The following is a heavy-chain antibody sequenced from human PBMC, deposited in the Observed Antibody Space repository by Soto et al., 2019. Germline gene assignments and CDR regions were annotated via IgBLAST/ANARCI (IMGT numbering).Heavy chain of an antibody. J-gene: IGHJ6*02. Sequence: PVGSLRLSCAASGFTFSTYWMSCVRQSPGKWLEWVANIKEDGSEKYYVDSVEGRFTISRDNAKNSLYLQMTSLRAEDTALYYCARGWGYFDSRGFPYLYAMELWGQGTTVSVSS. D-gene: IGHD3-22*01. CDR3: ARGWGYFDSRGFPYLYAMEL. CDR2: IKEDGSEK. V-gene: IGHV3-7*01. CDR1: GFTFSTYW.